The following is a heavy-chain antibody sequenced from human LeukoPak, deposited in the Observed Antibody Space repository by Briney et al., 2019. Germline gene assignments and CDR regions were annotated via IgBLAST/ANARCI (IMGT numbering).Heavy chain of an antibody. Sequence: KPSETLSLTCTVSGGSISSYYWSWIRQPAGKGLEWIGRIYTSGSTNYNPSLKSRVTMSVDTSKNQFSLKLSSVTAADTAVYYCAREGSYSSSWPNWFDPWGQGTLVTVSS. V-gene: IGHV4-4*07. D-gene: IGHD6-13*01. CDR3: AREGSYSSSWPNWFDP. CDR1: GGSISSYY. CDR2: IYTSGST. J-gene: IGHJ5*02.